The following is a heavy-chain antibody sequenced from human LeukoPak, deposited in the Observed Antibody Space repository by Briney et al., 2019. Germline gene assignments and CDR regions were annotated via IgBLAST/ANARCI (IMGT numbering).Heavy chain of an antibody. J-gene: IGHJ3*01. D-gene: IGHD1-14*01. CDR1: GFAFSDYY. Sequence: GGSLRLSCAASGFAFSDYYMRWLRRARGEGREWVSYISSSGSTIYYADCVKGRFTMSMDNANNTLYLQIKNLRAEGTAVYDCAREGPPRDPNDVWGQGTMVTVSS. CDR3: AREGPPRDPNDV. V-gene: IGHV3-11*01. CDR2: ISSSGSTI.